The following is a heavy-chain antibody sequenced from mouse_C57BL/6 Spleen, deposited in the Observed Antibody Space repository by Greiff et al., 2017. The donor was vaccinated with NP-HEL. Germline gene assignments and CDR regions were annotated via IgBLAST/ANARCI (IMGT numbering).Heavy chain of an antibody. CDR2: ISGGGGNT. Sequence: DVMLVESGGGLVKPGGSLKLSCAASGFTFSSYTMSWVRQTPEKRLEWVATISGGGGNTYYPDSVKGRFTISRDNAKNTLYLQMSSLRSEDTALYYCARHPAQATDFDYWGQGTTLTVSS. CDR3: ARHPAQATDFDY. J-gene: IGHJ2*01. CDR1: GFTFSSYT. D-gene: IGHD3-2*02. V-gene: IGHV5-9*01.